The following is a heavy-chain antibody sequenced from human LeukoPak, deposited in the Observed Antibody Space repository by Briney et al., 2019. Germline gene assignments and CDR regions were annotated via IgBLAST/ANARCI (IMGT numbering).Heavy chain of an antibody. CDR1: GYTFTSYG. J-gene: IGHJ4*02. Sequence: ASVKVSCKASGYTFTSYGISWVRQAPGQGLEWMGWISTNNGKTNFAQKFRGRFTMTTDTPMTAAYMELTSLGSDDTAIYYCAKDEVYTIDNWGQGTLVTVSS. CDR3: AKDEVYTIDN. D-gene: IGHD5/OR15-5a*01. V-gene: IGHV1-18*04. CDR2: ISTNNGKT.